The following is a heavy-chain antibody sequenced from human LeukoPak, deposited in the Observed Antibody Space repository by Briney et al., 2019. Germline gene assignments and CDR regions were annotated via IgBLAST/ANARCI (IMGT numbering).Heavy chain of an antibody. CDR3: ARGVEGYYYMDV. CDR2: INWNGGST. D-gene: IGHD5-24*01. Sequence: GGSLRLSCAASGFTFEDYGMSWVRQAPGKGLEWGSGINWNGGSTGYADSVKGRFTIYRDNAKNSLYLKMNSLRAEDTALYYCARGVEGYYYMDVWGKGTTVTVSS. J-gene: IGHJ6*03. V-gene: IGHV3-20*04. CDR1: GFTFEDYG.